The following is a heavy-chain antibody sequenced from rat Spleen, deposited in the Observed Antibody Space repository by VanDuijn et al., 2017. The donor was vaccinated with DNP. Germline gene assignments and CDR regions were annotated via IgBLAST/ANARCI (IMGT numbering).Heavy chain of an antibody. Sequence: EVQLVESGGGLVQPGRSMKLSCATSGLTFSHSDLAWVRQAPTKGLECVATLSSDGTGTYYRDSVKGRFSISRDSAKSTLYLHMDSLRSEDTATYYCASGFGAYPFAYWGQGTLVTVSS. CDR2: LSSDGTGT. V-gene: IGHV5-7*01. J-gene: IGHJ3*01. CDR1: GLTFSHSD. D-gene: IGHD4-1*01. CDR3: ASGFGAYPFAY.